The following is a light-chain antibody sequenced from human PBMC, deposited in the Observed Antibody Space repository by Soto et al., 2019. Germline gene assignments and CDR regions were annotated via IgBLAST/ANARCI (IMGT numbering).Light chain of an antibody. J-gene: IGKJ1*01. CDR1: QSISSW. V-gene: IGKV1-5*01. Sequence: DIQMTQSPSTLSASVGDRVTITCRASQSISSWLAWYQQKPGKAPKLLIYDASSLESGVPSRFSGSGSATEFTLTISSLQPDDFATYYCQQYKTWWTFGQGTKVEIK. CDR2: DAS. CDR3: QQYKTWWT.